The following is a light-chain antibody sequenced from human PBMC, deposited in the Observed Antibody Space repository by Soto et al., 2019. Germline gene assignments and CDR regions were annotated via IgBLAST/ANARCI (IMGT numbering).Light chain of an antibody. CDR3: QQYNNWPWT. V-gene: IGKV3D-15*01. J-gene: IGKJ1*01. CDR2: GAS. CDR1: QSIATSQ. Sequence: EIVLTQSPGTLSLSPGERATLFCRASQSIATSQLAWYQQKPGQAPRLLSGASTRATGIPDRFSDSGSGTDFTLTISSLQSEDFAVYYCQQYNNWPWTFGQGTKVDIK.